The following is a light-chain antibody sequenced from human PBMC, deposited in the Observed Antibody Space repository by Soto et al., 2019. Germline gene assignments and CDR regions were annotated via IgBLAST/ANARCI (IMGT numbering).Light chain of an antibody. CDR1: QNIHDK. V-gene: IGKV3-15*01. CDR2: DAS. CDR3: HQYDNWPKT. J-gene: IGKJ5*01. Sequence: EVVMTQSPATLSVSPGERVSLSCSASQNIHDKLAWYQQKPGQTPRLLIYDASTRATGISGSFSGSGSGTEFTLTISSLQSEDFAVYYCHQYDNWPKTFGQGTRLEIK.